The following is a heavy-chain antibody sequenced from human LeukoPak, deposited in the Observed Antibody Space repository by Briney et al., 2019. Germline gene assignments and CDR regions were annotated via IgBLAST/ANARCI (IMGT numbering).Heavy chain of an antibody. Sequence: GGSLRLSCAASGFSFSTYWMHWVRQAPRKGLMWVSRINSDGSSTTYADSVKGRFTISRDNAKNTLYLQMNSLRAADTAVYYCARDGEYSGYGSVGYWGQGTLVTVSS. CDR3: ARDGEYSGYGSVGY. D-gene: IGHD5-12*01. V-gene: IGHV3-74*01. CDR2: INSDGSST. CDR1: GFSFSTYW. J-gene: IGHJ4*02.